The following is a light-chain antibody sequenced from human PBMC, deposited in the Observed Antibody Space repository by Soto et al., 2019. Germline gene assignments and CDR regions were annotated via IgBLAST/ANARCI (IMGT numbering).Light chain of an antibody. CDR1: QSLIHSNGYNY. CDR3: MQLLQTPLT. CDR2: LGS. V-gene: IGKV2-28*01. Sequence: DIVMTQSPLSLPVTPGEPASISCRSSQSLIHSNGYNYLAWFLQKAGQSPQLLIYLGSSRAAGVPDRFSGSGSGTDFTLQISRVEAEDVGVYYCMQLLQTPLTFGGGTKVDSK. J-gene: IGKJ4*01.